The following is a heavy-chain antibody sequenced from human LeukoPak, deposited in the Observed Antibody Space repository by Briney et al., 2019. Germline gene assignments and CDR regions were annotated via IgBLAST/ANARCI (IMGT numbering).Heavy chain of an antibody. J-gene: IGHJ3*02. V-gene: IGHV3-15*01. CDR2: IKSKADGETT. Sequence: KPGGSLRLSCAPSGFIIVNAWMNWVRQAPGKGLEWVGRIKSKADGETTDYAAPVKGRFTISRDGSALYLQMNSLRTEDTAVYYCITVYGGSDFASDIWGQGTTVTVSS. CDR1: GFIIVNAW. CDR3: ITVYGGSDFASDI. D-gene: IGHD1-26*01.